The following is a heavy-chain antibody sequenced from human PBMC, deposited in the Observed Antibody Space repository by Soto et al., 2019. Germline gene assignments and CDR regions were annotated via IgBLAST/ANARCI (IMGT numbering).Heavy chain of an antibody. J-gene: IGHJ6*02. D-gene: IGHD6-13*01. CDR1: GGSFSGYY. CDR3: ARTSSSWSPNYYYYGMDV. V-gene: IGHV4-34*01. Sequence: PSETLSLTCAVYGGSFSGYYWSWIRQPPGKGLEWIGEINHSGSTNYNPSLKSRVTISVDTSKNQFSLKLSSVTAADTAVYYCARTSSSWSPNYYYYGMDVWGQGTTVTVSS. CDR2: INHSGST.